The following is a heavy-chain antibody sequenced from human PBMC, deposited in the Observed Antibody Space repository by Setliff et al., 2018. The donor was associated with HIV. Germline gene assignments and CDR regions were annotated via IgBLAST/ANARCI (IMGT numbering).Heavy chain of an antibody. J-gene: IGHJ4*02. CDR1: GFTFSNYA. D-gene: IGHD3-16*01. V-gene: IGHV3-30*04. Sequence: PGESLRLSCAASGFTFSNYAMHWVRQAPGKGLECVSLMSYDGSNIYYADSVKGRFTISRDNSKNTLYLQMNSLRVEDTATYYCARDAKGGIDYWGQGTLVTVSS. CDR3: ARDAKGGIDY. CDR2: MSYDGSNI.